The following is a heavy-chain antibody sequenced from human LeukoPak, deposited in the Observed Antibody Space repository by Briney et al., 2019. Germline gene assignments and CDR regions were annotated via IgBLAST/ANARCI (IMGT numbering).Heavy chain of an antibody. D-gene: IGHD2-21*02. V-gene: IGHV3-23*01. CDR3: VKARMPHCGTDCLES. J-gene: IGHJ4*02. Sequence: GGSLRLSCAASGFTFSNYGMSWVRQVPGKGLEWVSVIRGSGGGTYYADSVKGRFTISRDNSKNTVYLQMNSLRAEDTAVYYCVKARMPHCGTDCLESWGQGTLVTVSS. CDR2: IRGSGGGT. CDR1: GFTFSNYG.